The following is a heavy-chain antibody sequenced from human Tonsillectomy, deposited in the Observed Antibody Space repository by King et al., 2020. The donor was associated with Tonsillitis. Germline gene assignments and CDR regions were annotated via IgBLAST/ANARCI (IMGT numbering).Heavy chain of an antibody. CDR3: ATFWGGYFDY. CDR1: GFTFSNYW. CDR2: IRQDGSDK. Sequence: DVQLVESGGGLVQPGGSLRLSCAASGFTFSNYWMSWVRQAPGKGLEWVANIRQDGSDKYYVDSVKGRFTMSRDNAKNSVSLLMNSLRAEDTAVYYCATFWGGYFDYWGQGTLVTVSS. V-gene: IGHV3-7*01. J-gene: IGHJ4*02. D-gene: IGHD3-3*01.